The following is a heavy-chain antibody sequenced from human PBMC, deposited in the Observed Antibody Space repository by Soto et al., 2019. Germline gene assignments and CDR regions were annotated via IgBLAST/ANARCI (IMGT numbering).Heavy chain of an antibody. CDR3: ARHYNLPDY. J-gene: IGHJ4*02. V-gene: IGHV4-30-4*01. D-gene: IGHD1-1*01. CDR1: GDSISSGDYY. CDR2: IYYTGIT. Sequence: QVQLQESGPGLVKPSQTLSLTCTVSGDSISSGDYYWSWIRQPPVKGLEWIGYIYYTGITKYNPSLKSRLTISVDTSKNQFSLKVTSVTAADTAIYYCARHYNLPDYWGQGTLVTVSS.